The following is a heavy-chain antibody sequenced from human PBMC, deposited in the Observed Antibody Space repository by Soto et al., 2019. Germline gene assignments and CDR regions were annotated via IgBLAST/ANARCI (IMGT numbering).Heavy chain of an antibody. J-gene: IGHJ5*02. D-gene: IGHD1-26*01. CDR3: ARTKSTNHIVS. V-gene: IGHV1-2*02. Sequence: ASVKVSCKASGYIFTGYHINWVRQAPGQGLEWVGWIDPNSGGTDYGAKFQGRAAMTTDTSISTAYMELNRLRSDDTAVYYCARTKSTNHIVSWGQGTLVTVSS. CDR2: IDPNSGGT. CDR1: GYIFTGYH.